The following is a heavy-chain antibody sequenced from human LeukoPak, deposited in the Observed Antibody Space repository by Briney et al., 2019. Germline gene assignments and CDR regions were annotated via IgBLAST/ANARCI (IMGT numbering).Heavy chain of an antibody. D-gene: IGHD3-16*02. Sequence: SETLSLTCAVYGGSFSGYYWSWIRQPPGKGLEWIGEINHSGSTNYNPSLKSRVTISVDTSKNQFSLKLSSVTAAGTAVYYCTRGPLSRYDSVWGSYRSRYYFDYWGQGTLVTVSS. CDR1: GGSFSGYY. CDR3: TRGPLSRYDSVWGSYRSRYYFDY. CDR2: INHSGST. V-gene: IGHV4-34*01. J-gene: IGHJ4*02.